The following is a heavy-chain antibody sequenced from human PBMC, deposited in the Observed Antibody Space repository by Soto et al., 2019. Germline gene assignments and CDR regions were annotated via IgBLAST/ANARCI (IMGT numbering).Heavy chain of an antibody. J-gene: IGHJ6*02. CDR1: EFTFDKYY. CDR3: ARGNWNYYYGFDV. CDR2: IKPDGSEQ. Sequence: LRLSFAASEFTFDKYYMTWVRQAPGKGPEWVANIKPDGSEQYYVDSVKGRFTISRDNANNSLYLQMNSLRAEDTAVYFCARGNWNYYYGFDVWGQGTTVTVSS. V-gene: IGHV3-7*01. D-gene: IGHD1-20*01.